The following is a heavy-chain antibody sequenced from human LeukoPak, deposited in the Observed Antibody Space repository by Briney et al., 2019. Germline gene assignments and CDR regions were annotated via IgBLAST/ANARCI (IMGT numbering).Heavy chain of an antibody. D-gene: IGHD5-18*01. Sequence: RWSLRLSCAASGFTVINNYMNWVRQAPGKGLEWVSLIYSGGTTYYADSVKGRFTISRDGSKNTLYLQMNSLRVEDTAVYYCARDPPAVTANTYGWGQGTLVTVSS. CDR3: ARDPPAVTANTYG. V-gene: IGHV3-66*01. J-gene: IGHJ4*02. CDR1: GFTVINNY. CDR2: IYSGGTT.